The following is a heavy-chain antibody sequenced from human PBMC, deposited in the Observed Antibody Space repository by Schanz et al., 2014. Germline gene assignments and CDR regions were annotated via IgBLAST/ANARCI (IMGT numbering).Heavy chain of an antibody. CDR1: GFTFSDNF. CDR3: AKDLNRVATAPQS. Sequence: QVQLVESGGGLAKPGGSLRLSCASSGFTFSDNFMSWIRQAPGKGLEWISYITTSTSYTNYADSVKGRFTISRDNAKKSLFLQMNSLRAEDTALYYCAKDLNRVATAPQSWGQGTLVTVSS. CDR2: ITTSTSYT. D-gene: IGHD5-12*01. J-gene: IGHJ5*02. V-gene: IGHV3-11*05.